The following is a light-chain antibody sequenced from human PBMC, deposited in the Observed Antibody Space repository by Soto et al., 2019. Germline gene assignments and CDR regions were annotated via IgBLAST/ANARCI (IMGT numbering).Light chain of an antibody. CDR3: MQVTHFPRT. CDR1: ESLVHSDGNTY. V-gene: IGKV2-24*01. Sequence: DVVLTQTPLSSPVNLGQPASISCRSSESLVHSDGNTYLSWLQQRPGQPPRLLIYQISNRFSGVPDKFNGSGAGKDFTLKISRVEPEDVGVYYCMQVTHFPRTFGQGTKVEI. J-gene: IGKJ1*01. CDR2: QIS.